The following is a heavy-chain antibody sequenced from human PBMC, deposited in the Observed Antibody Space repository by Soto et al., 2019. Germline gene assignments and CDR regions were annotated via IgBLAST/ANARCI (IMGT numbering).Heavy chain of an antibody. Sequence: QVQLVQSGAEVKKPGSSVKVSCKASGGTFSSYTISWVRQAPGQGLEWMGRIIPILGIANYAQKFQGRVTITAHKSTSTAYMELSSLRSEDTAVYYCARARDSSSWYYFAYWGQGTLVTVSS. V-gene: IGHV1-69*02. CDR2: IIPILGIA. CDR1: GGTFSSYT. CDR3: ARARDSSSWYYFAY. J-gene: IGHJ4*02. D-gene: IGHD6-13*01.